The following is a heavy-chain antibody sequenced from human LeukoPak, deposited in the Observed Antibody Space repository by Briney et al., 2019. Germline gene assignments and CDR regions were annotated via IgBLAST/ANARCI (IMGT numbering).Heavy chain of an antibody. J-gene: IGHJ4*02. V-gene: IGHV3-23*01. Sequence: GGSLRLSCAASGFTFSSYAMSWVRQAPGKGLEWVSAISGSGGSTYYADSVKGRFTISRDNSMNTLYLQMNSLRAEDTAVYYCAKEKYYDILTGYSPFDYWGQGTLVTVSS. CDR3: AKEKYYDILTGYSPFDY. CDR2: ISGSGGST. D-gene: IGHD3-9*01. CDR1: GFTFSSYA.